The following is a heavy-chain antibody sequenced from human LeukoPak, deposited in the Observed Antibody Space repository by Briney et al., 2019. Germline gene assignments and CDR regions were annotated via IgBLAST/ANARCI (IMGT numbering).Heavy chain of an antibody. CDR2: ISGSGGST. J-gene: IGHJ3*02. CDR3: AKSITMVRGVITNDAFDI. CDR1: GFTFSSYA. V-gene: IGHV3-23*01. Sequence: GGSLRLSCAASGFTFSSYAMGWVRQAPGKGLEWVSAISGSGGSTYYADSVRGRFTISRDNSKNTLYLQMNGLRAEDTAVYYCAKSITMVRGVITNDAFDIWGQGTMVTVSS. D-gene: IGHD3-10*01.